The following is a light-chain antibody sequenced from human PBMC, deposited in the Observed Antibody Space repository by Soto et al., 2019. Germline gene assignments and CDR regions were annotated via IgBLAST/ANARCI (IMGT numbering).Light chain of an antibody. Sequence: QSVLTQPPSASGTPGEGFTISCSGSSSNIGSNTVNGYQQLPGRAPKLLIYTNNQRPSGVPDRFSGSKSGTSASLATSWLQSEDEADYYCAAWDDSLNGYVFGTGTKVTVL. CDR3: AAWDDSLNGYV. V-gene: IGLV1-44*01. CDR2: TNN. CDR1: SSNIGSNT. J-gene: IGLJ1*01.